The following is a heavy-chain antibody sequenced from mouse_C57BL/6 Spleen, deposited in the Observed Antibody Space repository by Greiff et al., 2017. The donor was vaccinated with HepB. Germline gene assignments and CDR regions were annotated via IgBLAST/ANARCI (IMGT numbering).Heavy chain of an antibody. D-gene: IGHD2-9*01. CDR2: IDPSDSET. CDR3: AREGGPTMVTTKGFDY. CDR1: GYTFTSYW. J-gene: IGHJ2*01. Sequence: QVQLQQPGAELVRPGSSVKLSCKASGYTFTSYWMHWVKQRPIQGLEWIGNIDPSDSETHYNQKFKDKATLTVDKSSSTAYMQLSSLTSEDSAVYYCAREGGPTMVTTKGFDYWGQGTTLTVSS. V-gene: IGHV1-52*01.